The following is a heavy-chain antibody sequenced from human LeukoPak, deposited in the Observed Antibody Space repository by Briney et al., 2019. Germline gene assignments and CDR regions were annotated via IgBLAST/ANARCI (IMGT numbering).Heavy chain of an antibody. CDR2: ISAYNGNT. CDR3: ARDSHCSDGSCYRRGAMDV. Sequence: ASVKVSCKASGYTFTSYGISWVRQAPRQGLEWMGWISAYNGNTNYAQKLQGRVTMTTDTSTSTAYMELRSLRSDDTAVYYCARDSHCSDGSCYRRGAMDVWGKGTTVTVSS. V-gene: IGHV1-18*01. J-gene: IGHJ6*04. CDR1: GYTFTSYG. D-gene: IGHD2-15*01.